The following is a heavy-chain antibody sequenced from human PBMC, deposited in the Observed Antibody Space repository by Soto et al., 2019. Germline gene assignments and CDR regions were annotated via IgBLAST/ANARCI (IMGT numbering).Heavy chain of an antibody. CDR1: GGTFVSRA. CDR3: VKAGVRDLIVEVPVYFDI. Sequence: GGSLRLSCAASGGTFVSRAMSWVRQAPGKGLEWVSAISGNGGNIGYADSVKGRFSISRDNAKKSLYLQMNSLRPDDTAFYFCVKAGVRDLIVEVPVYFDIWGLGTLVTVSS. V-gene: IGHV3-9*01. D-gene: IGHD2-21*01. J-gene: IGHJ4*02. CDR2: ISGNGGNI.